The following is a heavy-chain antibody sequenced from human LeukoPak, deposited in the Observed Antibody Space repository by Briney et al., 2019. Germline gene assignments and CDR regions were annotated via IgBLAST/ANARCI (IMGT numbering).Heavy chain of an antibody. CDR2: INTSGST. D-gene: IGHD6-25*01. V-gene: IGHV4-4*07. Sequence: SETLSLTCTVSGGSISNYWTWIRQSAGKGLEWIGRINTSGSTNYNPSLRSRVTMSVNTSKNQFSLNLTSVTAADTAVYSCAREGGDPRWLDPWGQGTLVTVSS. CDR1: GGSISNY. CDR3: AREGGDPRWLDP. J-gene: IGHJ5*02.